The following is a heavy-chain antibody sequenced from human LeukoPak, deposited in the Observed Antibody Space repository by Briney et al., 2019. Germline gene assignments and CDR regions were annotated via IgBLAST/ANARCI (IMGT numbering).Heavy chain of an antibody. V-gene: IGHV4-4*07. CDR1: GASITGYY. CDR3: ASTTHYGSGSFAFHY. Sequence: PSETLSLTCTVSGASITGYYWSWIRQAAGKGLERIGRESTNYNPSLKSRVTMSVDKSKNQFSLKLTSVTAADTAVYYCASTTHYGSGSFAFHYWGQGTLVTVSS. D-gene: IGHD3-10*01. CDR2: EST. J-gene: IGHJ4*02.